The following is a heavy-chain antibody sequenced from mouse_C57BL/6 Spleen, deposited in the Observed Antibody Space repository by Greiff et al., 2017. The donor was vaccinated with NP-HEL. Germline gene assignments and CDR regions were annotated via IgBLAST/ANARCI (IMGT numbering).Heavy chain of an antibody. V-gene: IGHV1-22*01. CDR3: ARGDDYDWFAY. CDR2: INPNNGGT. CDR1: GYTFTDYN. Sequence: VQLKESGPELVKPGASVKMSCKASGYTFTDYNMHWVKQSHGKSLEWIGYINPNNGGTSYNQKFKGKATLTVNKSSSTAYMELRSLTSEDSAVYYCARGDDYDWFAYWGQGTLVTVSA. J-gene: IGHJ3*01. D-gene: IGHD2-4*01.